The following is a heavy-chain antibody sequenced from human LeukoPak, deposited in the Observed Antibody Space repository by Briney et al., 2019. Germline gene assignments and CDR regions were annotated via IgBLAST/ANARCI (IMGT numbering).Heavy chain of an antibody. J-gene: IGHJ4*02. CDR3: ARDLAVAGTTDY. D-gene: IGHD6-19*01. V-gene: IGHV1-18*01. CDR1: GYTFTSYG. CDR2: ISAYNGNT. Sequence: GASVKVSCXASGYTFTSYGISWVRQAPGQGLEWMGWISAYNGNTNYAQKLQGRVTMTTDTSTSTAYMELRSLRSDDTAVYYCARDLAVAGTTDYWGQGILVTVSS.